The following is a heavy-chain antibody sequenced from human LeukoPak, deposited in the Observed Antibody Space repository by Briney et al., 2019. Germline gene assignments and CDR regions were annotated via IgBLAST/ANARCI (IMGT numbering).Heavy chain of an antibody. Sequence: ASVRVSCKASGYSFTDYYIHWVRQAPGQGLEWMGWINTKSGRTSSARKFQGRVTMTRDPSITTVYMDMAWLTSDDTAIYFCARADFIDAGPYLIGPWGQGTLVTVSS. V-gene: IGHV1-2*02. J-gene: IGHJ5*02. CDR2: INTKSGRT. CDR3: ARADFIDAGPYLIGP. D-gene: IGHD3-3*01. CDR1: GYSFTDYY.